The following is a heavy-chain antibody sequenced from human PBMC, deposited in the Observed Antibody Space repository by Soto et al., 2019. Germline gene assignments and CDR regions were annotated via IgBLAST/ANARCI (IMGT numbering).Heavy chain of an antibody. CDR3: ARGDSTDCSNGVCSFFYNHDMDV. V-gene: IGHV1-46*01. CDR1: GYTFSDYF. D-gene: IGHD2-8*01. J-gene: IGHJ6*02. CDR2: INPSGGAT. Sequence: GASVKVSCKASGYTFSDYFMHWVRQAPGQGLEWVGLINPSGGATSYPQKFQGSVSLTVDTSTSTFYMELRSLRSDDTAVYYCARGDSTDCSNGVCSFFYNHDMDVWGQGTTVTVSS.